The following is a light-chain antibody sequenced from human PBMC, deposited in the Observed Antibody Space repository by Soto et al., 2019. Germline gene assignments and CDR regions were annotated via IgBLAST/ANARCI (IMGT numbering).Light chain of an antibody. CDR1: QSVTTY. V-gene: IGKV3-11*01. Sequence: EIVLTQSPATLSLSPGERATLSCRASQSVTTYLAWYQQKPGQAPRLLIYDASSRATGIPARFSGSGSGTDFTLTISSLEPEDFAVYFCQQFSSAPLTFGGGTKVEI. CDR3: QQFSSAPLT. J-gene: IGKJ4*01. CDR2: DAS.